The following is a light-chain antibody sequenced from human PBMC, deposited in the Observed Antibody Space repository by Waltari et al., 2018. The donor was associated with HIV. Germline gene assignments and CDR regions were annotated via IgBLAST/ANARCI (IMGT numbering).Light chain of an antibody. Sequence: QSVLTQPPSASGTPGQRVTISCSGASSNIGSNTVNWYQQFPGTAPKLLIYSNNQRHSGVPDRFSGSKSGTSASLAISGLQSEDEAEYYCASYTSDSTLVFGGGTKVTVL. CDR2: SNN. V-gene: IGLV1-44*01. CDR1: SSNIGSNT. CDR3: ASYTSDSTLV. J-gene: IGLJ2*01.